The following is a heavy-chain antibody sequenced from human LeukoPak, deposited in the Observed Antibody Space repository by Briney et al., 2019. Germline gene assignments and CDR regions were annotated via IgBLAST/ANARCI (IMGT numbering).Heavy chain of an antibody. Sequence: GGSLRLSCAASGFTFDDYGMSWVRQAPGKGLEWVSGISGSGGATYYADSVKGRFTISRDRSKNTVYLQMNGLRADDTAVYYCAKDDVAAFATGYMDVWGKGTTVTVSS. CDR3: AKDDVAAFATGYMDV. D-gene: IGHD6-6*01. CDR2: ISGSGGAT. J-gene: IGHJ6*03. CDR1: GFTFDDYG. V-gene: IGHV3-23*01.